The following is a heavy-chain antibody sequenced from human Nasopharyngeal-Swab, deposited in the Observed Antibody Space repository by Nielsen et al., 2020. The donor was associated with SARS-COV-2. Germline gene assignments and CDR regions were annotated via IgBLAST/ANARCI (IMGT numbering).Heavy chain of an antibody. D-gene: IGHD3-10*01. CDR3: AKAPRYYFGSGSFYFEY. V-gene: IGHV3-23*01. CDR1: GITFSSFA. CDR2: ISGSGGSI. Sequence: GESLKISCAASGITFSSFAISWVRQAPGKGLEWVSSISGSGGSIYYADSVKGRFTISRDNSKNTLYLQMSSLRAEDTAVYYCAKAPRYYFGSGSFYFEYWGQGTLVTVSA. J-gene: IGHJ4*02.